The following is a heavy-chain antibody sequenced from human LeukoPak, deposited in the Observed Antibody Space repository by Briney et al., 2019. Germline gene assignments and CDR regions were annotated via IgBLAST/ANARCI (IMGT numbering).Heavy chain of an antibody. CDR1: GGSFSGYY. CDR3: ARGLGGYCSSTSCAPTRYGMDV. D-gene: IGHD2-2*01. CDR2: INHSGST. V-gene: IGHV4-34*01. Sequence: SETLSLTCAVYGGSFSGYYWSWIRQPPGKGLEWIGEINHSGSTNYNPSLKSRVTISVDTSKNQFSLKLSSVTAADTAVYYCARGLGGYCSSTSCAPTRYGMDVWGQGTTVTVSS. J-gene: IGHJ6*02.